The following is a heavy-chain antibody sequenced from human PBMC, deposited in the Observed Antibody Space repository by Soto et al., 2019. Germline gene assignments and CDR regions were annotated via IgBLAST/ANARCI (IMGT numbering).Heavy chain of an antibody. J-gene: IGHJ4*02. CDR2: IYYSGST. CDR3: ARGWDRNYDY. V-gene: IGHV4-59*01. CDR1: GGSISSYY. D-gene: IGHD1-7*01. Sequence: SETLSLTCTVSGGSISSYYWSWIRQPPEKGLEWIGYIYYSGSTNYNPSLKSRVTISVDTSKNQFSLKLSSVTAADTAVYYCARGWDRNYDYWGQGTLVTISS.